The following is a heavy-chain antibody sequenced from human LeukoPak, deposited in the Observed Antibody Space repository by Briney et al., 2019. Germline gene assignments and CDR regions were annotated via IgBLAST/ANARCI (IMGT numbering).Heavy chain of an antibody. V-gene: IGHV1-46*01. CDR1: GYTFTNYY. D-gene: IGHD5-24*01. Sequence: GASVKVSCKASGYTFTNYYIHWVRQAPGQGLEWMGIINPGGRSTSYAQKFQGRVTMTRDTSTSTVYMELSSLRSEDTAIYYCARIRDGYNDAYDIWGQGTVVTVPS. CDR3: ARIRDGYNDAYDI. J-gene: IGHJ3*02. CDR2: INPGGRST.